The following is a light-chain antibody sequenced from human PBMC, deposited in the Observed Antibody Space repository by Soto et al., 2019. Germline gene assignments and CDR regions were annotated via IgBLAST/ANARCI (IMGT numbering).Light chain of an antibody. CDR3: QQSYSTLFT. V-gene: IGKV1-39*01. J-gene: IGKJ3*01. CDR1: QTVIRY. CDR2: AVS. Sequence: IPVTQFPSSLSASVGDRVTITCRADQTVIRYLNWYQQKPGLAPNLLIYAVSNLQSGVPSRFSGSGSGTEFTLTISDLQPEDFATYYCQQSYSTLFTFGPGTKVEIK.